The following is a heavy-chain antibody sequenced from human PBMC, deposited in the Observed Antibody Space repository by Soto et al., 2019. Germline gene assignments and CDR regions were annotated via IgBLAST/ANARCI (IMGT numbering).Heavy chain of an antibody. CDR2: INPLGFST. V-gene: IGHV1-46*01. Sequence: QVQLVQSGAEVKKPGASVKVSCKASGYTFTSYNMHGVRQAPGQGLECLGMINPLGFSTTYAQKFRCRVAMTRYTSTSTVDMHLTNLRSHDTAGYSCARAAGRFGELYWFDPWGQGTLVTVSP. D-gene: IGHD3-10*01. CDR1: GYTFTSYN. J-gene: IGHJ5*02. CDR3: ARAAGRFGELYWFDP.